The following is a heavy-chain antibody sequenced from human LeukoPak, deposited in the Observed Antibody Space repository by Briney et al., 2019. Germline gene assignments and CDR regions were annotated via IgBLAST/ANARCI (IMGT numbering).Heavy chain of an antibody. V-gene: IGHV4-34*01. CDR2: INHSGST. CDR1: GGSFSGYY. J-gene: IGHJ4*02. Sequence: SETLSLTCAVYGGSFSGYYWSWIRQPPGKGLEWIGEINHSGSTNYNPSLKSRVTISVDTSKNQFSLKLSSVTAADTAVYYCARGRWELRPVCFDYWGQGTLVTVSS. D-gene: IGHD1-26*01. CDR3: ARGRWELRPVCFDY.